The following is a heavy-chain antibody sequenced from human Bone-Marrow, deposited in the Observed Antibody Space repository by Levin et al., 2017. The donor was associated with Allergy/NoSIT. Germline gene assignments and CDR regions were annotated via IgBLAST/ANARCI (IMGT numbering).Heavy chain of an antibody. CDR2: INAGNGNT. Sequence: ASVKVSCKASGYTFTSYAMHWVRQAPGQRLEWMGWINAGNGNTKYSQKFQGRVTITRDTSASTAYMELSSLRSEDTAVYYCARDPRVMGYCSGGSCRYPSYYYYYMDVWGKGTTVTVSS. CDR3: ARDPRVMGYCSGGSCRYPSYYYYYMDV. CDR1: GYTFTSYA. V-gene: IGHV1-3*01. J-gene: IGHJ6*03. D-gene: IGHD2-15*01.